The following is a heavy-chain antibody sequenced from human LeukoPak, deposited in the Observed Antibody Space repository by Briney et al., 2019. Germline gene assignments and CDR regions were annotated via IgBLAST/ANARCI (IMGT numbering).Heavy chain of an antibody. CDR2: ISYDGSNT. V-gene: IGHV3-30*18. CDR1: GFTFSSYG. CDR3: AKPYYYGSRSYMDY. D-gene: IGHD3-10*01. Sequence: GGSLRLSCAASGFTFSSYGMHWVRQAPGKGLEWVAVISYDGSNTYYADSAKGRFTISRDNSKNMLYLRMNSLRAEDTAVYYCAKPYYYGSRSYMDYWGQGTLVTVSS. J-gene: IGHJ4*02.